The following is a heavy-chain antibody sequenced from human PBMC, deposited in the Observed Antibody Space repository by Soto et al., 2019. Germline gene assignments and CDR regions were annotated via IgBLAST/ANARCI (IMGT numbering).Heavy chain of an antibody. D-gene: IGHD2-21*01. J-gene: IGHJ4*02. Sequence: QVQLVQSGAEVKKPGSSVKVSCKASGGTSSNYAVTWVRQAPGQGLEWVGTFIPVFAAAKYAQQFHGRVTMTADESTRTAYMELSSLRSEDTAVFYCARDRSGGPSNTALLFWGQGTLVTVSS. CDR2: FIPVFAAA. CDR3: ARDRSGGPSNTALLF. CDR1: GGTSSNYA. V-gene: IGHV1-69*18.